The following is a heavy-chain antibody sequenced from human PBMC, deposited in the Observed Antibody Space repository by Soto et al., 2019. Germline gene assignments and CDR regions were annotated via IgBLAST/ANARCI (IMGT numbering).Heavy chain of an antibody. J-gene: IGHJ4*02. CDR3: STAPISL. V-gene: IGHV3-15*01. Sequence: PGGSLRLSCVVSGFTFSNVWMSWVRQAQGKGLEWVGRIKSKTDGGTTNYAAPVKGRFTISRDDSKNTLYLQMNSLKTEDTAVYFCSTAPISLWGQGTLVTVSS. CDR1: GFTFSNVW. CDR2: IKSKTDGGTT.